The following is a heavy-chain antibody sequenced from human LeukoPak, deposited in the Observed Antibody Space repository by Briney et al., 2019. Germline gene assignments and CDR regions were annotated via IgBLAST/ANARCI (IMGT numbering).Heavy chain of an antibody. D-gene: IGHD6-13*01. CDR2: IYYSGST. Sequence: PAETLTLTCAAYGGTFSGYYWSWIRQPPGKGLEWVGSIYYSGSTYYNPSLKSRVTISVDTSKNQFSLKLTSVTAADTAVYYCARRLAGTEDYWGQGTLVTVSS. CDR1: GGTFSGYY. J-gene: IGHJ4*02. V-gene: IGHV4-34*01. CDR3: ARRLAGTEDY.